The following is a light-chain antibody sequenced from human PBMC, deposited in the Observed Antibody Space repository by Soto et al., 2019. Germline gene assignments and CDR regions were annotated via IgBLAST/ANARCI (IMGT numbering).Light chain of an antibody. Sequence: QSVLTQPPSVSGAPGQRVTISCTGSSSNIGAGYDVHWYQPLPGTAPKLLIYGNSNRPSGVPDRFSGSQSGTSASLAITGLQAEDEADYYCQSYDSSLSGWVFGGGTKLTVL. J-gene: IGLJ3*02. CDR2: GNS. CDR1: SSNIGAGYD. V-gene: IGLV1-40*01. CDR3: QSYDSSLSGWV.